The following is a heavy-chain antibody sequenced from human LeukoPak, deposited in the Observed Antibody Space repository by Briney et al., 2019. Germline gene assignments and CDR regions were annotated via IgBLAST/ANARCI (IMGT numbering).Heavy chain of an antibody. CDR1: GYTFSSYA. CDR2: IRAPGATT. D-gene: IGHD1-26*01. Sequence: PGGSLRLSCAASGYTFSSYAMTWVRQAPGKGLEWVSSIRAPGATTYYADSVKGRFTISRDNSKNTLFLQMSSLRAEDTAVYYCAKEGHIVGATRGGWFDHWGQGTLVTVSS. V-gene: IGHV3-23*01. J-gene: IGHJ5*02. CDR3: AKEGHIVGATRGGWFDH.